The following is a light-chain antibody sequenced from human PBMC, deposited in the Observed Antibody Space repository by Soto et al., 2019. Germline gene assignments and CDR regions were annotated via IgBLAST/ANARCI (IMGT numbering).Light chain of an antibody. CDR2: AAS. CDR3: QQTNSFPLT. Sequence: DIQMTQSPSSVSASVGDRVTITCRASQGISSWLAWYQQNPGKAPNLLIYAASSLQSGVPSRFSASGSPTDFTLTIRSLQPEDFSTSYCQQTNSFPLTFGGGTKVEIK. J-gene: IGKJ4*01. CDR1: QGISSW. V-gene: IGKV1-12*01.